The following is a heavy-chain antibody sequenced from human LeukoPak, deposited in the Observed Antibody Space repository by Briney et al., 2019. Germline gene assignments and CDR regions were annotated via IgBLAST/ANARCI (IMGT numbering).Heavy chain of an antibody. Sequence: SVKVSRKASGGTFSSYAISWVRQAPGQGLEWMGGIIPIFGTANYAQKFQGRVTITADESTSTAYMELSSLRSEDTAVYYCARDLLFVVVPAANYYGMDVWGQGTTVTVSS. CDR1: GGTFSSYA. CDR3: ARDLLFVVVPAANYYGMDV. V-gene: IGHV1-69*13. CDR2: IIPIFGTA. J-gene: IGHJ6*02. D-gene: IGHD2-2*01.